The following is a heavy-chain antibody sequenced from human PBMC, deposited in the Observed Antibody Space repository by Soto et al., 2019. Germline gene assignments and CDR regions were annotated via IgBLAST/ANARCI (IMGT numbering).Heavy chain of an antibody. D-gene: IGHD4-4*01. Sequence: PGGSLRLSCSASGFIFSHYYMGWIRQAPGKGLEWVSYINPTSGHINYADSVKGRFAISRDNARNSLYLQMNSLTADDTAMYYCARLPYSAYNRNFDYWGQGAPVTVSS. CDR3: ARLPYSAYNRNFDY. CDR2: INPTSGHI. J-gene: IGHJ4*02. CDR1: GFIFSHYY. V-gene: IGHV3-11*06.